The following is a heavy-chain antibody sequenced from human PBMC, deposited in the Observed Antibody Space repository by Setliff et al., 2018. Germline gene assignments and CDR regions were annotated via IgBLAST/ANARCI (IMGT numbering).Heavy chain of an antibody. J-gene: IGHJ4*02. CDR1: GGTFSDYH. CDR3: ARGRNIAARLLDS. Sequence: PSETLSLTCAAYGGTFSDYHWTWIRQSPEKGLEWIGEINHRGSTNYNPSLKSRVTISIDTSRDQFSLKLISMIAEDTAVYYCARGRNIAARLLDSWGQGTLVTVSS. D-gene: IGHD6-6*01. V-gene: IGHV4-34*01. CDR2: INHRGST.